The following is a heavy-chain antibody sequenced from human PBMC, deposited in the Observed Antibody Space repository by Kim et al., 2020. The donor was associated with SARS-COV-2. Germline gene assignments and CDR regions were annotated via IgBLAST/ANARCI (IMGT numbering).Heavy chain of an antibody. CDR1: GFTFDDYA. J-gene: IGHJ6*02. V-gene: IGHV3-9*01. Sequence: GGSLRLSCAASGFTFDDYAMHWVRQAPGKGLEWVSGISWNSGSIGYADSVKGRFTISRDNAKNSLYLQMNSLRAEDTALYYCATLIDYYDSSGYYRDYGMDVWGQGTTVTVSS. CDR2: ISWNSGSI. D-gene: IGHD3-22*01. CDR3: ATLIDYYDSSGYYRDYGMDV.